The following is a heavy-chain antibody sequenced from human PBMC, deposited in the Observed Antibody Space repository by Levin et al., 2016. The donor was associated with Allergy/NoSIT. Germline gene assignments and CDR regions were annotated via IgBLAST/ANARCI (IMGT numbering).Heavy chain of an antibody. D-gene: IGHD2-15*01. V-gene: IGHV3-21*01. Sequence: ESLKISCAASGFTFSSYGMHWVRQAPGKGLEWVSSISSSSSYIYYADSVKGRFTISRDNAKNSLYLQMNSLRAEDTAVYYCARGRAVVAAPYSDYWGQGTLVTVSS. CDR3: ARGRAVVAAPYSDY. CDR1: GFTFSSYG. CDR2: ISSSSSYI. J-gene: IGHJ4*02.